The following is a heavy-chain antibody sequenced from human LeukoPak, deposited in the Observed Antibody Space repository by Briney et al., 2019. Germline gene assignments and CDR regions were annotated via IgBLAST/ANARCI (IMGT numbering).Heavy chain of an antibody. V-gene: IGHV4-4*07. CDR2: IYSGVTS. CDR1: GGSISNFY. Sequence: SETLSLTCTVSGGSISNFYWNWIRRPAGKGLEWIGRIYSGVTSIYNPSLKSRVTMTVDTSKSQFSLKLSSVTAADTAVYYCARSSSGWYYFDYWGQGTLVTVSS. CDR3: ARSSSGWYYFDY. J-gene: IGHJ4*02. D-gene: IGHD6-19*01.